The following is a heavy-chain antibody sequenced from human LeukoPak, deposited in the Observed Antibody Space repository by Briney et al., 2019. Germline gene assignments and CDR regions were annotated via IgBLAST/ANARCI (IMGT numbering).Heavy chain of an antibody. CDR3: ARDSHGSGSYQDY. CDR2: IRISGGAT. Sequence: GGSLRLSCAASGFTFSSSAMSWVRQAPRKGLEWVSGIRISGGATYYADSVKGRFTISRDNSKNTLYLQMNSLRAEDTAVYYCARDSHGSGSYQDYWGQGTLVTVSS. J-gene: IGHJ4*02. V-gene: IGHV3-23*01. D-gene: IGHD3-10*01. CDR1: GFTFSSSA.